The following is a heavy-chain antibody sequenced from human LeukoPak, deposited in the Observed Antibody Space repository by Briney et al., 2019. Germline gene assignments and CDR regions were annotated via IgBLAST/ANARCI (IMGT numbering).Heavy chain of an antibody. CDR2: IYSGGDT. Sequence: GGSLRLSCAASGFSVSNDYMSWVRQAPGKGLEWISVIYSGGDTYYTDSVRGRFTISRDNSKNTVHLQMNGLTDEDTAVYYCARDPTGASVWGKGTMVTVSS. J-gene: IGHJ6*04. D-gene: IGHD1-14*01. CDR3: ARDPTGASV. V-gene: IGHV3-53*01. CDR1: GFSVSNDY.